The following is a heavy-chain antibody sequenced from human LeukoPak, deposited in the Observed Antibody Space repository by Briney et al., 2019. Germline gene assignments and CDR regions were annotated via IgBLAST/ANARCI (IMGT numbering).Heavy chain of an antibody. Sequence: SETLSLTCAVYGGSFSGYYWSWIRQPPGKGLEWIGAINHSGSTNYNPSLKSGVTISVDTSKNQFSLKLSSVTAADTAVYYCARAKYYYDSSGYYSYYFDYWGQGTLVTVSS. CDR3: ARAKYYYDSSGYYSYYFDY. CDR2: INHSGST. J-gene: IGHJ4*02. D-gene: IGHD3-22*01. V-gene: IGHV4-34*01. CDR1: GGSFSGYY.